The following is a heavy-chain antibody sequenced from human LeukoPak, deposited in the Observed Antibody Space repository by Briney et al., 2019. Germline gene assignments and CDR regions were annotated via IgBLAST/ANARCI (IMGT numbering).Heavy chain of an antibody. J-gene: IGHJ5*02. Sequence: SAKVSCKASGGTFSSYAISWVRQAPGQGLEWMGGIIPIFGAANYAQKFQGRVTITADESTSTAYMELSSLRSEDTAVYYCARAPTYSNHGRNWFDPWGQGTLVTVSS. CDR3: ARAPTYSNHGRNWFDP. CDR1: GGTFSSYA. D-gene: IGHD4-11*01. CDR2: IIPIFGAA. V-gene: IGHV1-69*13.